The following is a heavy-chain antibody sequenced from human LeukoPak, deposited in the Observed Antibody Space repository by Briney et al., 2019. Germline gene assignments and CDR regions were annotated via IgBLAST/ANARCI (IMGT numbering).Heavy chain of an antibody. CDR3: ARQDNFPYDFWSGYAILFDY. CDR1: GGSFSGYY. D-gene: IGHD3-3*01. Sequence: PSETLSLTCAVYGGSFSGYYWSWIRQPPGKGLEWIGEINHSGSTNYNPSLKSRVTISVDTSKNQFSLKLSSVTAADTAVYYCARQDNFPYDFWSGYAILFDYWGQGTLVTVSS. CDR2: INHSGST. V-gene: IGHV4-34*01. J-gene: IGHJ4*02.